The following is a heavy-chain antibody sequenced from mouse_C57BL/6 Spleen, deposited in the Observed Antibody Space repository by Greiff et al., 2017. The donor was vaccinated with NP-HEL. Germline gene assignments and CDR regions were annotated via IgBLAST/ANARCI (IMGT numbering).Heavy chain of an antibody. D-gene: IGHD2-1*01. Sequence: EVKLQQSGPELVKPGASVKISCKASGYTFTDYYMNWVKQSHGKSLEWIGDINPNNGGTSYNQKFKGKATLTVDKSSSTAYMELRSLTSEDSAVYYCAREGGYGNWFAYWGQGTLVTVSA. CDR3: AREGGYGNWFAY. CDR2: INPNNGGT. CDR1: GYTFTDYY. V-gene: IGHV1-26*01. J-gene: IGHJ3*01.